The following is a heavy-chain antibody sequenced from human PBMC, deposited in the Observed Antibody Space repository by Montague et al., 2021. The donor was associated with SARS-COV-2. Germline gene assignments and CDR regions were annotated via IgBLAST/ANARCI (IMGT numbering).Heavy chain of an antibody. J-gene: IGHJ6*02. CDR2: ICYSGTA. D-gene: IGHD2/OR15-2a*01. CDR1: GGSISPFD. V-gene: IGHV4-59*12. Sequence: SETLSLTCTVSGGSISPFDWSWVRQSPERGLEWIGTICYSGTANYSPSLMVRLAMSLQTSKKQLSLKMRSVTAADTAVYYCASVSMHDVDTFNSWRGGLDVWGQGTTVIVSS. CDR3: ASVSMHDVDTFNSWRGGLDV.